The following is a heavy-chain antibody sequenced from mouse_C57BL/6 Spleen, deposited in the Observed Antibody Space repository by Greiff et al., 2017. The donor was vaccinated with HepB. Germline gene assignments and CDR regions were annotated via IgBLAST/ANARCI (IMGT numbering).Heavy chain of an antibody. CDR2: ILPGSGST. CDR3: ARPHHYYGSSSYFDY. CDR1: GYTFTGYW. D-gene: IGHD1-1*01. J-gene: IGHJ2*01. Sequence: QVQLQQSGAELMKPGASVKLSCKATGYTFTGYWIEWVKQRPGHGLEWIGEILPGSGSTNYNEKFKGKATFTADTSSNTAYIQLSSLTTEDSAIYYCARPHHYYGSSSYFDYWGQGTTLTVSS. V-gene: IGHV1-9*01.